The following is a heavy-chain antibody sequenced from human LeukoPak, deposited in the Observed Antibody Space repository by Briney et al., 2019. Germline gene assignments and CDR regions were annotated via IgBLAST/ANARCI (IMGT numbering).Heavy chain of an antibody. V-gene: IGHV3-30*18. CDR3: AKDKALAAAGSDY. Sequence: GGSLRLSSAASGFTFSSYGMHWVRQAPGKGLEWVAVISYDGSNKYYADSVKGRFTISRDNSKNTLYLQMNSLRAEDTAVYYCAKDKALAAAGSDYWGQGTLVTVSS. CDR2: ISYDGSNK. D-gene: IGHD6-13*01. J-gene: IGHJ4*02. CDR1: GFTFSSYG.